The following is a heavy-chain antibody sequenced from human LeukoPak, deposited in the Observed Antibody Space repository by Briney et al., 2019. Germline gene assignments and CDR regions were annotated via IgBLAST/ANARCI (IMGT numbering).Heavy chain of an antibody. V-gene: IGHV1-46*01. Sequence: GASVKVSCKASGYTFTSYYMHWVRQAPGQGLEWMGIINPSGGSTSYAQKFQGRVTMTRDTSTSTVYMELSSLRSEDTAVYYCARDVDIVVVPNYYYYYMDVWGKGTTVTVSS. J-gene: IGHJ6*03. CDR2: INPSGGST. CDR1: GYTFTSYY. CDR3: ARDVDIVVVPNYYYYYMDV. D-gene: IGHD2-2*03.